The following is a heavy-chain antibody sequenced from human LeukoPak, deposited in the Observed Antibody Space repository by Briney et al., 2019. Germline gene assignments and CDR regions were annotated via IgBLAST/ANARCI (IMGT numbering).Heavy chain of an antibody. CDR3: ARDQDYYGSGSYGPDH. CDR1: GGSISSYY. Sequence: PSETLSLTCTVSGGSISSYYWSWIRQPPGKGLEWIGYIYYSGSTNYNPSLKSRVTISVDTSKNQFSLKPSSVTAADTAIYYCARDQDYYGSGSYGPDHWGQGTQVTVSS. D-gene: IGHD3-10*01. CDR2: IYYSGST. V-gene: IGHV4-59*12. J-gene: IGHJ4*02.